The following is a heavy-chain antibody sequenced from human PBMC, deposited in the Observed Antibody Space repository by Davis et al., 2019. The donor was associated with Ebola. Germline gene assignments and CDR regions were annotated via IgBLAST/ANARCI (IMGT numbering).Heavy chain of an antibody. J-gene: IGHJ4*02. V-gene: IGHV3-7*01. CDR1: GFIFSNYW. D-gene: IGHD3-16*02. CDR2: IKQDGGEK. CDR3: ARAGVYDYVWGSYRYAYDY. Sequence: GESLKISCAASGFIFSNYWMSWVRQAPGKGPEWVAIIKQDGGEKYYVDSVKGRFTISRDNAKNSLYLQMNSLRDEDTAVYYCARAGVYDYVWGSYRYAYDYWGQGTLVTVSS.